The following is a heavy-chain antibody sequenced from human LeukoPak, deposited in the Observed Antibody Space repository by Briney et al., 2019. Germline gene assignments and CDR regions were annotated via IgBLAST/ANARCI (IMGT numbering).Heavy chain of an antibody. V-gene: IGHV3-43D*03. CDR2: ISWDGGST. Sequence: GGSLRLSCAASGFTVDDYAMHWVRQAPGKGLEWVSLISWDGGSTYYADSVKGRFTISRDNSKNSLYLQMNSLRAEDTALYYCAKSPDVIVGAPFDYWGQGTLVTVSS. CDR1: GFTVDDYA. CDR3: AKSPDVIVGAPFDY. J-gene: IGHJ4*02. D-gene: IGHD1-26*01.